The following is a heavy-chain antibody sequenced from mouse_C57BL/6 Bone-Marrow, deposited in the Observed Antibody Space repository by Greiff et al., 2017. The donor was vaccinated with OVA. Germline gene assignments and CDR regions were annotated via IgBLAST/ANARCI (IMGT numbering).Heavy chain of an antibody. CDR3: ARHGNWYFDV. D-gene: IGHD1-1*01. J-gene: IGHJ1*03. Sequence: EVKLMESGGGLVKPGGSLKLSCAASGFTFSDYGMHWVRQAPEKGLEWVAYISSGSSTIYYADTVKGRFTISRDNAKNTQFLQMTSLRSEDTAMYYCARHGNWYFDVWGTGTTVTVSS. CDR2: ISSGSSTI. V-gene: IGHV5-17*01. CDR1: GFTFSDYG.